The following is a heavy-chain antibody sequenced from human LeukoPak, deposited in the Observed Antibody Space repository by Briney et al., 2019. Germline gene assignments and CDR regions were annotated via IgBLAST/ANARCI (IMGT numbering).Heavy chain of an antibody. Sequence: SETLSLTCTVSGGSISSGSYYWSWIRQPAGKGLEWIGRIYTSGSTNYNPSLKSRVTISVDTSKNQFSLKLSSVTAADTAVYYCARRGPRTIVVVPAARGRAFDIWGQGTMVTVSS. J-gene: IGHJ3*02. CDR2: IYTSGST. CDR1: GGSISSGSYY. D-gene: IGHD2-2*01. V-gene: IGHV4-61*02. CDR3: ARRGPRTIVVVPAARGRAFDI.